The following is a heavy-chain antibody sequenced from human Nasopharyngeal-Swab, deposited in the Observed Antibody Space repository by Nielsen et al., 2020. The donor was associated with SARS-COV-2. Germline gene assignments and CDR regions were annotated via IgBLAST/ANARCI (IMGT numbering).Heavy chain of an antibody. D-gene: IGHD3-10*01. CDR1: GDAYG. J-gene: IGHJ3*02. Sequence: ASVKVSCKGSGDAYGITWVRQAPGQGLEWMGWINGYNADTKYAQKFQGRVTMTRNTSISTAYMELSSLRSEDTAVYYCAREIYYGSGSYYVDDAFDIWGQGTMVTVSS. CDR2: INGYNADT. V-gene: IGHV1-8*01. CDR3: AREIYYGSGSYYVDDAFDI.